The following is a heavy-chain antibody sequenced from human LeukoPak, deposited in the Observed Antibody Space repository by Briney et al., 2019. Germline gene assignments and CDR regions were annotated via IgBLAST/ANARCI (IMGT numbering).Heavy chain of an antibody. CDR2: IYPGDSDT. CDR3: ARAQGYYYDSSGYYFDS. D-gene: IGHD3-22*01. Sequence: GESLKISXKGSGSSFSDYWIGWVRQMPGKGLEWMGIIYPGDSDTKYSPSFQGQVTISADKPISTAYLQWSSLKASDTAMYYCARAQGYYYDSSGYYFDSWGQGTLVTVSS. V-gene: IGHV5-51*04. J-gene: IGHJ4*02. CDR1: GSSFSDYW.